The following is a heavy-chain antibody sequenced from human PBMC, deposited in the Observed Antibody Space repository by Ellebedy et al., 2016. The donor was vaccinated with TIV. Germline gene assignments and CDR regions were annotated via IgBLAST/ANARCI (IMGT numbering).Heavy chain of an antibody. V-gene: IGHV3-23*01. D-gene: IGHD1-7*01. J-gene: IGHJ4*02. Sequence: PGGSLRLSCAASGISLRSYAMSWVRQAPGKGLEWVSTIGGTGGITYYRESAKGRFTVSRDTSRNTLYLQMSSLRAEDTAVYYCAKLPVAYNWNYADDYWGQGTLVTVSS. CDR3: AKLPVAYNWNYADDY. CDR2: IGGTGGIT. CDR1: GISLRSYA.